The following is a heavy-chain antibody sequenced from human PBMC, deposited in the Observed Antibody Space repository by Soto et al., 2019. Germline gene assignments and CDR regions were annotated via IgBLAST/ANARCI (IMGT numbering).Heavy chain of an antibody. CDR1: GYTLNEVA. Sequence: QVQLVQSGAEVKKPGASVKVSCKVSGYTLNEVAMHWVRQAPGKGLEWLGGFDPDEAETIYAQHFQGRVTMTEDTSTDTVYMELSSLRSEDTALYFCNTDHGDYNFDHWGQGTLVTVSS. J-gene: IGHJ5*02. CDR3: NTDHGDYNFDH. V-gene: IGHV1-24*01. D-gene: IGHD4-17*01. CDR2: FDPDEAET.